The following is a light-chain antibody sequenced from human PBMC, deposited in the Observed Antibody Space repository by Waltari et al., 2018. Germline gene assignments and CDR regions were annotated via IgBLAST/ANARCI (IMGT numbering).Light chain of an antibody. CDR3: QQYYSSWT. J-gene: IGKJ1*01. Sequence: DIVMTQSPDSLAVSLGERATINCKSSQSVLYSSNNKNYLAWYQQKPGQPPKLLIYVASTRESGVPDRFSGSGSGTDFTLTISSLQAEDVAVYYCQQYYSSWTFGQGTKVEIK. V-gene: IGKV4-1*01. CDR2: VAS. CDR1: QSVLYSSNNKNY.